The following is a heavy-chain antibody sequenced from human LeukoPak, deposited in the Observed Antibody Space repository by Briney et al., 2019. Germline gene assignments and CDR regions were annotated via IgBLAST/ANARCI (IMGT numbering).Heavy chain of an antibody. CDR1: GFTFRTYG. D-gene: IGHD1-26*01. Sequence: PGGSLRLSCAASGFTFRTYGMHWVRQAPGKGLEWVAVISYDGRDKNYVDSVKGRFTISRDNSKNTLYLQMNSLRAEDTAVYSCAKPLVASSGSYDYFDYWGQGTLVTVSS. CDR3: AKPLVASSGSYDYFDY. CDR2: ISYDGRDK. J-gene: IGHJ4*02. V-gene: IGHV3-30*18.